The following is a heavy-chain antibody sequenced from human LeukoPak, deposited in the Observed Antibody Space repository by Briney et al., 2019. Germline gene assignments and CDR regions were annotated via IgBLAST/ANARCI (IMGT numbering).Heavy chain of an antibody. Sequence: SETLSLTCTVSGVSISGYYWSWIRQPAGKGLEWIGRIYISRGTNYNPSLTSRVIMSVDTSKNQFSLQLTSVTAADTAVYYCARESRIVEGDGYYIDVWGKGTTVTV. CDR1: GVSISGYY. V-gene: IGHV4-4*07. J-gene: IGHJ6*03. D-gene: IGHD1-26*01. CDR3: ARESRIVEGDGYYIDV. CDR2: IYISRGT.